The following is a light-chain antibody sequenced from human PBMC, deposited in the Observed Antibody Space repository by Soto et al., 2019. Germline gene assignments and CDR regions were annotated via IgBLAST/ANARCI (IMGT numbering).Light chain of an antibody. J-gene: IGKJ4*01. Sequence: ESVLTQSPGTLSLSPGERATLSCRASQSVNTYLAWYQQKPGQAPRLLIYGASSRATGIPDRFSGSGSGTDFTLTISRLEPEDVAVYYCQQYCSTPLTFVGRTKVEIK. V-gene: IGKV3-20*01. CDR3: QQYCSTPLT. CDR1: QSVNTY. CDR2: GAS.